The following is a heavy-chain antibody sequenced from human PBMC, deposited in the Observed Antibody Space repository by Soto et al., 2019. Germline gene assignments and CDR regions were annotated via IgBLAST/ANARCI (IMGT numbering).Heavy chain of an antibody. CDR3: ARDMNGVLGMGH. D-gene: IGHD2-8*01. J-gene: IGHJ4*02. CDR1: GGSISGYY. Sequence: SETLSLTWAVYGGSISGYYWSWIRQHPGKGLEWIGYIYYSGSTYYNPSLKSRVTISVDTSKNQFSLKLSSVTAADTAVYYCARDMNGVLGMGHWGQGTLVTVSS. V-gene: IGHV4-31*11. CDR2: IYYSGST.